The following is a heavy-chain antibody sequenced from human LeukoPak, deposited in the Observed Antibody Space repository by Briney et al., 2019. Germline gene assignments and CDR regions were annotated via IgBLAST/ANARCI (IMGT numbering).Heavy chain of an antibody. D-gene: IGHD1-7*01. Sequence: PGGSLTLSRAASRFTLLTYAMHWVRPAPPTGLERVALQYHDRSNKFYATSERGRFTISNDNSRSTLYLKMDILRADATAVYYCARNTTATGTTGLYSTYWGQGTLVTVSS. CDR1: RFTLLTYA. J-gene: IGHJ4*02. CDR2: QYHDRSNK. CDR3: ARNTTATGTTGLYSTY. V-gene: IGHV3-30*04.